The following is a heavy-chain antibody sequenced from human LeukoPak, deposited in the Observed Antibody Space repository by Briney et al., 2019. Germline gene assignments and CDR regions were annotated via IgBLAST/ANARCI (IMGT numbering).Heavy chain of an antibody. CDR3: ARDPYDENWFDP. V-gene: IGHV4-61*02. D-gene: IGHD3-22*01. CDR2: ILNSGSP. CDR1: DGSINTGSYH. J-gene: IGHJ5*02. Sequence: SETLSLTCIVSDGSINTGSYHWSWIRQPAGKGLEWIGRILNSGSPNYNPSLKSRVTISVDTSKNQFSLKLSSVTAADTAVYYCARDPYDENWFDPWGQGTLVTVSS.